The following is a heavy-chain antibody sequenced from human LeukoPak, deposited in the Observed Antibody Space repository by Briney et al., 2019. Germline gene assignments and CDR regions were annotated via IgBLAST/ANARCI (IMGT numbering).Heavy chain of an antibody. J-gene: IGHJ4*02. CDR1: GFTFSSYG. Sequence: GGSLRLSCAASGFTFSSYGMHWVRQAPGKGLEWVAFIRYDGSNKYYADSVKGRFTISRDNSKNTLYLQMNSLRAEDTAVYYCAKIGTASSGVDYWGQGTLVTVSS. CDR3: AKIGTASSGVDY. V-gene: IGHV3-30*02. CDR2: IRYDGSNK. D-gene: IGHD3-22*01.